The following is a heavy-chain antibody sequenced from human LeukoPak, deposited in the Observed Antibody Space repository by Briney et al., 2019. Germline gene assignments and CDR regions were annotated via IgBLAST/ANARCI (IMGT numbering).Heavy chain of an antibody. J-gene: IGHJ3*02. CDR2: ISADGSYT. V-gene: IGHV3-74*01. CDR3: ATANSGPDI. D-gene: IGHD1-1*01. Sequence: GGALRLSCAASGFTFSSYWMHWVRQAPGKGLVWVTRISADGSYTLYADSVKGRFTISRDNAKNTLYLQMNSLRAEDTAVYYCATANSGPDIWGQGTTVTVSS. CDR1: GFTFSSYW.